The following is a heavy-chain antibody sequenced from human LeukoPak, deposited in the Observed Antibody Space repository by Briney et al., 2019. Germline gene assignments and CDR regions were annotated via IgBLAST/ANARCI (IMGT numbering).Heavy chain of an antibody. CDR1: GFTFSNAW. CDR2: IKSKTDGGTT. D-gene: IGHD3-10*01. Sequence: GGSLRLSRAASGFTFSNAWMSWVRQAPGKGLEWVGRIKSKTDGGTTDYAAPVKGRFTISRDDSKNTLYLQMNSLKTEDTAVYYCTTLITYYYGSGRDYWGRGTLVTVSS. CDR3: TTLITYYYGSGRDY. V-gene: IGHV3-15*01. J-gene: IGHJ4*02.